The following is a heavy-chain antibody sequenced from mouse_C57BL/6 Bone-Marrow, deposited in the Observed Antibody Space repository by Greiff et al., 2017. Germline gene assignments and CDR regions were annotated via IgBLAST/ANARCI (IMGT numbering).Heavy chain of an antibody. V-gene: IGHV1-81*01. D-gene: IGHD2-5*01. Sequence: VQLQQSGAELARPGASVKLSCKASGYTFTSYGISWVKQRTGQGLEWIGEIYPRSGNTYYNEKFKGKATLTADKSSSTAYMELRSLTSEDSAVYFCANAYYSNYGFAYWGQGTLVTVSA. CDR1: GYTFTSYG. CDR3: ANAYYSNYGFAY. J-gene: IGHJ3*01. CDR2: IYPRSGNT.